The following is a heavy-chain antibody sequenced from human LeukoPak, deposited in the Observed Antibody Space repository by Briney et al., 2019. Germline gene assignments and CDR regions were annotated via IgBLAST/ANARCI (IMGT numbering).Heavy chain of an antibody. V-gene: IGHV1-69*04. CDR1: GRNFSSYA. J-gene: IGHJ4*02. CDR3: AIGYSYGYGVFDY. CDR2: IIPILGIA. D-gene: IGHD5-18*01. Sequence: SVKVSCKASGRNFSSYAISWVRQAPGQGLEWMGRIIPILGIANYAQKFQGRVTITADKSTSTAYMELSSLRSEDTAVYYCAIGYSYGYGVFDYWGQGTLVTVSS.